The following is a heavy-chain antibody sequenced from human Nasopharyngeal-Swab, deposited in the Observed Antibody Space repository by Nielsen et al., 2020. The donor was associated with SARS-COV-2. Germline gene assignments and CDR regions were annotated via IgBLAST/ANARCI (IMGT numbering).Heavy chain of an antibody. J-gene: IGHJ6*02. V-gene: IGHV4-34*01. CDR1: GGSFSGYY. CDR2: INHSGST. CDR3: ARAMGLYGSGSYYNFARYYYGMDV. D-gene: IGHD3-10*01. Sequence: GSLRLSCAVYGGSFSGYYWSWIRQPPGKGLEWIGEINHSGSTNYNPSLKSRVTISVDTSKNQFSLKLSSVTAADTAVYYCARAMGLYGSGSYYNFARYYYGMDVWGQGTTVTVSS.